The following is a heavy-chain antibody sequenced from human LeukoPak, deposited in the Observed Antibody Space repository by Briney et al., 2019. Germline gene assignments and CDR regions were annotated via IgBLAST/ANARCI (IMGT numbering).Heavy chain of an antibody. CDR3: AKGLRSYYDSSGYYSNWFDS. CDR1: GFTFSSYA. Sequence: GGSLRLSCAASGFTFSSYAMSWVRQAPGKGLEWVSAISGSGGSTYYADSVKGRFTISRDNSKNTLYLQMNSLRAEDTAVYYCAKGLRSYYDSSGYYSNWFDSWGQGTLVTVSS. J-gene: IGHJ5*01. CDR2: ISGSGGST. D-gene: IGHD3-22*01. V-gene: IGHV3-23*01.